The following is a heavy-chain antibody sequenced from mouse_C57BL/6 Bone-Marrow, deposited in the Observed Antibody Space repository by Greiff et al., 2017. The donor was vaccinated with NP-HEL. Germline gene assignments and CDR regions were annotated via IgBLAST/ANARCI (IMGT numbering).Heavy chain of an antibody. CDR3: ARGGDGSGYFDY. J-gene: IGHJ2*01. CDR2: IYPGSGST. CDR1: GYTFTSYW. Sequence: LQESGAELVKPGASVKMSCKASGYTFTSYWITWVKQRPGQGLEWIGDIYPGSGSTNYNEKFKSKATLTVDTSSSTAYMQLSSLTSEDSAVYYCARGGDGSGYFDYWGQGTTLTVSS. V-gene: IGHV1-55*01. D-gene: IGHD1-1*01.